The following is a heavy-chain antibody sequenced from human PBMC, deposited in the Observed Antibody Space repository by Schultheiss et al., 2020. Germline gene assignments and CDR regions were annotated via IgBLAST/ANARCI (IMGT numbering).Heavy chain of an antibody. CDR2: IKQDGSEK. CDR3: ARFLSGYGYYFDY. D-gene: IGHD3-3*01. Sequence: GESLKISCAASGFTFSSYWMSWVRQAPGKGLEWVANIKQDGSEKYYVDSVKGRFTISRDNAKNSLYLQMNSLRAEDTALYYCARFLSGYGYYFDYWGQGTLVTVSS. V-gene: IGHV3-7*03. CDR1: GFTFSSYW. J-gene: IGHJ4*02.